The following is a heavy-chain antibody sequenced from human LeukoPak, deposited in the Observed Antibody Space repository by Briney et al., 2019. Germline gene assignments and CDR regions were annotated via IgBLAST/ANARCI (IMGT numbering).Heavy chain of an antibody. CDR2: LYCSGST. Sequence: KPSETLSLTCTVSGGSVSSDGYFWSWIRQPPGKGLEWIGDLYCSGSTHYNPSLKSRVTMSVDTSKNQFSLKLNSVTAADTAVYYCARHTRPGYSGYENAFDLWGQGTMVTVSS. CDR3: ARHTRPGYSGYENAFDL. V-gene: IGHV4-39*01. J-gene: IGHJ3*01. D-gene: IGHD5-12*01. CDR1: GGSVSSDGYF.